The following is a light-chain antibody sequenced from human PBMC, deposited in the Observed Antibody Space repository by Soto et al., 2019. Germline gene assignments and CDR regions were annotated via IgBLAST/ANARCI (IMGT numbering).Light chain of an antibody. J-gene: IGKJ1*01. CDR3: QQYGSSPRT. CDR2: GAS. Sequence: EIVLTQSPGTLSLSPGERATLSCRASQSVSSSYLAWYQQKPGQAPRLLIYGASSRATGIPDRFSVSGSGTDFTLTISRLEPEDLAMYYCQQYGSSPRTFGQGTKVEIK. V-gene: IGKV3-20*01. CDR1: QSVSSSY.